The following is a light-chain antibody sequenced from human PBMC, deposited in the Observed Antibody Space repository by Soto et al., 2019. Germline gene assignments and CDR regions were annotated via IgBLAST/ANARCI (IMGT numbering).Light chain of an antibody. CDR3: HQYDSSPLT. Sequence: EIALTQSRGTLSLSPGERATPTCSASQSVNSSYLAWYQQKPGQAPRLLIYGASSRATGIPDRFSGSGSGTDFTLTISRLEPEDFAVYYCHQYDSSPLTFGGGTKVEIK. J-gene: IGKJ4*01. CDR1: QSVNSSY. CDR2: GAS. V-gene: IGKV3-20*01.